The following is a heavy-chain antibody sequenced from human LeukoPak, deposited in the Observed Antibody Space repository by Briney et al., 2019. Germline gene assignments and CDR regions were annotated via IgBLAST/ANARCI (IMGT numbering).Heavy chain of an antibody. D-gene: IGHD3-22*01. J-gene: IGHJ4*02. CDR2: IYTSGST. V-gene: IGHV4-4*07. CDR1: GGSICSYY. Sequence: SETLSLTCTVSGGSICSYYWSWIRQPAGKGLEWIGRIYTSGSTNYNPSLKSRVTMSVDTSKNQFSLKLSSVTAADTAVYYCARGGYYYIAAFDYWGQGTLVTVSS. CDR3: ARGGYYYIAAFDY.